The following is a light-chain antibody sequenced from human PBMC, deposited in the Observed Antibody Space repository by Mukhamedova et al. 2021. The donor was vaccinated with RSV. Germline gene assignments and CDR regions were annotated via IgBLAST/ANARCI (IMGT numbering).Light chain of an antibody. CDR3: QKDNSAPLT. Sequence: STLQSGVSSRFSGSGSGTDFTLTISNLLPEDVATYYCQKDNSAPLTFGGGTKVEIK. J-gene: IGKJ4*01. CDR2: S. V-gene: IGKV1-27*01.